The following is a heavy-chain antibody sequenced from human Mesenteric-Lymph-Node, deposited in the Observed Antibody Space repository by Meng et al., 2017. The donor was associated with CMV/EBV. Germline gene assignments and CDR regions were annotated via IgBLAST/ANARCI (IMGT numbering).Heavy chain of an antibody. Sequence: GESLKISCAASGITFSSYIINWVRQAPGKGLEWVSSISSSSSYIYYEDSVKGRFTISRDKAKNSLYLQMNSLRAEDTAVYYCAREFVPDIVVTPNYYYYGMDVWGQGTTVTVSS. CDR3: AREFVPDIVVTPNYYYYGMDV. CDR2: ISSSSSYI. V-gene: IGHV3-21*01. D-gene: IGHD2-2*01. J-gene: IGHJ6*02. CDR1: GITFSSYI.